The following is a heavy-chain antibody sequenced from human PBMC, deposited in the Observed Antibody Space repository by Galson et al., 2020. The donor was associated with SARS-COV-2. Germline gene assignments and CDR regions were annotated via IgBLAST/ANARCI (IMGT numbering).Heavy chain of an antibody. CDR3: ARHADRTVAAANDF. Sequence: KIGESLKISCQGSGYSFTNYWISWVRQMPGKGLEWMARIDPSDSHINYSPSFQGHVSISVDKSIKTAYLQWSSLKASDTAMYYCARHADRTVAAANDFWGQETLVTVSS. D-gene: IGHD6-13*01. CDR2: IDPSDSHI. J-gene: IGHJ4*02. V-gene: IGHV5-10-1*01. CDR1: GYSFTNYW.